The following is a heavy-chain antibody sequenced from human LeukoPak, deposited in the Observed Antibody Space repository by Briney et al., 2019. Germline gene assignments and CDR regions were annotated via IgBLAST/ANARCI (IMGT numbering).Heavy chain of an antibody. CDR3: ARTWSGSYLDY. Sequence: GGSLRLSCAASGFSVSSYSMNWVRQAPGKGLEWISYISSSSSTIYYADSVKGRFTISRDNAKNSLYLQMSSLRDEDTAVYYCARTWSGSYLDYWGLGTLVTVSA. CDR2: ISSSSSTI. V-gene: IGHV3-48*02. D-gene: IGHD3-3*01. J-gene: IGHJ4*02. CDR1: GFSVSSYS.